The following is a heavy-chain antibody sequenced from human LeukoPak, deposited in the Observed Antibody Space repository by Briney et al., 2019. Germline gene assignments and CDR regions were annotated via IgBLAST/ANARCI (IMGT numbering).Heavy chain of an antibody. D-gene: IGHD3-22*01. CDR2: IYYTGNT. CDR3: ARGGDGSGRYYFPLTT. Sequence: TPSETLSLTCTVSGGSISRYYWSWIRQPPGKGLEWIGYIYYTGNTNYNPSLKSRVTISVDTSENQFSLKLNSVTAADTAVYYCARGGDGSGRYYFPLTTWGQGTLVTVSS. J-gene: IGHJ4*02. V-gene: IGHV4-59*01. CDR1: GGSISRYY.